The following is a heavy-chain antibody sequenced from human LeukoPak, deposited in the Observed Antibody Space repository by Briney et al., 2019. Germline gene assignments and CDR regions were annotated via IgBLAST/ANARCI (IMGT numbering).Heavy chain of an antibody. J-gene: IGHJ6*03. Sequence: ASVKVSCKVSGYTLTELSMHWVRQAPGKGLEWMGRFDPEDGETIYAQKFQGRVTMTADTSTDTVYMELSSLRSEDTAVYYCARDDYGDYVRGRYYYYYMDVWGKGTTVTISS. CDR1: GYTLTELS. CDR2: FDPEDGET. CDR3: ARDDYGDYVRGRYYYYYMDV. D-gene: IGHD4-17*01. V-gene: IGHV1-24*01.